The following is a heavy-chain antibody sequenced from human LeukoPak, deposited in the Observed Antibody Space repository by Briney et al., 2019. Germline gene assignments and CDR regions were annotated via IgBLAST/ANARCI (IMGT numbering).Heavy chain of an antibody. J-gene: IGHJ4*02. D-gene: IGHD3-10*01. CDR1: ADSLSSGGHY. CDR3: ARGGNRFGGFYFDY. Sequence: QPSQTLSLTCTVSADSLSSGGHYWAWIRQLPGKGLESIGFIHHSGSSRHNPSLKDRVAISVDASRKQFALRLSSVTAADTAIYYCARGGNRFGGFYFDYWGQGIQVIVSS. V-gene: IGHV4-31*03. CDR2: IHHSGSS.